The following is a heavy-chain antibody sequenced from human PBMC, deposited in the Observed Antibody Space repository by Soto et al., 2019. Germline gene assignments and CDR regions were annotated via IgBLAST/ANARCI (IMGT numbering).Heavy chain of an antibody. CDR2: ISSSGNT. Sequence: PSETLSLTCTVSYGSISNFYWSWIRQPPGKGLEWIGYISSSGNTNYNPSLKSRVSISVDTSKTQFSLNLTSVTAADTAVYYCARAPMVLTRSYFDSWGQGTPVTVSS. V-gene: IGHV4-59*01. J-gene: IGHJ4*02. CDR1: YGSISNFY. D-gene: IGHD2-8*01. CDR3: ARAPMVLTRSYFDS.